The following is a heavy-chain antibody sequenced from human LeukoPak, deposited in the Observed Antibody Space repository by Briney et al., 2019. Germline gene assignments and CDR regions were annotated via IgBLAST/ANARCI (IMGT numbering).Heavy chain of an antibody. Sequence: SVKVSCKASGFTFTSSAVQWVRQARGQRLEWIGWIVVGSGDTNSAQKFQERVTITRDVSTRTAYMELSSLRSEDTAVYYCGADSMPRGVFSYAFDIWGQGTMVTVSS. D-gene: IGHD3-10*01. CDR1: GFTFTSSA. CDR3: GADSMPRGVFSYAFDI. CDR2: IVVGSGDT. J-gene: IGHJ3*02. V-gene: IGHV1-58*01.